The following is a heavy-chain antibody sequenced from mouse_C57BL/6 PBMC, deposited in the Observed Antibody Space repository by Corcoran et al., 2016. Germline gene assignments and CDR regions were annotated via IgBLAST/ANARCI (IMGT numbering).Heavy chain of an antibody. V-gene: IGHV1-80*01. CDR2: IYPGDGDT. CDR3: ARGDGNYPFAY. Sequence: QVQLQQSGAELVKPGASVKISCKASGYAFSSYWMNWVKQRPGKGLELIGQIYPGDGDTNYNGKFKGTATLTADKSSSTADMQLSSLTSEDSAVYLCARGDGNYPFAYWGQGTLVTVSA. CDR1: GYAFSSYW. J-gene: IGHJ3*01. D-gene: IGHD2-1*01.